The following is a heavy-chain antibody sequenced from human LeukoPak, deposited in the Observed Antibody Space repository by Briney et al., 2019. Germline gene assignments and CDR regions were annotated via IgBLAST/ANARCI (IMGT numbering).Heavy chain of an antibody. V-gene: IGHV3-23*01. J-gene: IGHJ6*02. CDR3: ANIGAIGYYYYYGMDV. CDR1: GFTFSSYA. Sequence: GGSLRLSCAASGFTFSSYAMSWVRQAPGKGLEWVSAISGSGGSTYYADSVKGRFTISRDNSKNTLYLQMNSLRAEDTAVYYCANIGAIGYYYYYGMDVWGQGTTVTVSS. CDR2: ISGSGGST.